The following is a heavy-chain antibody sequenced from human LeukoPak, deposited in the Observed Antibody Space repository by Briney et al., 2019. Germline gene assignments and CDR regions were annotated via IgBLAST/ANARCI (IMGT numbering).Heavy chain of an antibody. D-gene: IGHD2-15*01. CDR2: IYYSGST. CDR3: ARGQVEAAYYFDY. Sequence: TLSLTCTVSGGSISSGGYYWSWIRQHPGKGLEWIGYIYYSGSTYYNPSLKSRVTISVDTSKNQFSLKLSSVTAADTAVYYCARGQVEAAYYFDYWGQGTLVTVSS. V-gene: IGHV4-31*03. CDR1: GGSISSGGYY. J-gene: IGHJ4*02.